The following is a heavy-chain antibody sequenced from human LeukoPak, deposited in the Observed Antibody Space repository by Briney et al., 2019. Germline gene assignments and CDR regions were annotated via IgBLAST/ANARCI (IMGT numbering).Heavy chain of an antibody. V-gene: IGHV3-15*01. CDR3: TTGPFDYYGSASYLANGMDV. J-gene: IGHJ6*02. Sequence: GGSLRLSCAASGFTFSNAWMSWVRQAPGKGLEWVGRIKSKTDGGTTDYTAPVKGRFTMSRDDPKNTLYLQMNSLKTEDTAVYYCTTGPFDYYGSASYLANGMDVWGQGTTVTVSS. CDR1: GFTFSNAW. CDR2: IKSKTDGGTT. D-gene: IGHD3-10*01.